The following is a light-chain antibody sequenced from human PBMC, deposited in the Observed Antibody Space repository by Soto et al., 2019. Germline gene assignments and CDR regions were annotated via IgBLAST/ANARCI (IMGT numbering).Light chain of an antibody. CDR1: QDIAIY. J-gene: IGKJ5*01. CDR2: AAS. Sequence: IQLTQSPSSLSASVGDRVTITCRASQDIAIYLAWYQQKPGEAPKLLIYAASTLYGGVPSRFSGSASGTDFTLTISSLQPEDFATYYCQQANSFPITFGQGTRLEI. CDR3: QQANSFPIT. V-gene: IGKV1-9*01.